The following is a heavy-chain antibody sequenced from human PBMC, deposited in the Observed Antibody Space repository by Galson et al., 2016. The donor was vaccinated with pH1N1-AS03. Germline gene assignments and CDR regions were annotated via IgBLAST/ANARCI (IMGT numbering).Heavy chain of an antibody. Sequence: SLRLSCAASGVTFSYYWMHWVRQAPGKGLVWVSGINSDGSGTMYADSVKGRFTISRDNAKNTLYLQMNSLRAEDTAIYYCSRDPRTAFDIWGQGTRVTVSS. J-gene: IGHJ3*02. CDR2: INSDGSGT. V-gene: IGHV3-74*03. CDR1: GVTFSYYW. CDR3: SRDPRTAFDI.